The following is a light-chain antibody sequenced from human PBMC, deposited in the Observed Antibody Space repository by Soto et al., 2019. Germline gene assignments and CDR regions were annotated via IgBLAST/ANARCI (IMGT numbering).Light chain of an antibody. CDR1: QHVTTTY. J-gene: IGKJ4*01. CDR2: GAS. CDR3: QQYGSSFT. Sequence: IVLTQSPATLSLSPGERATLSCTASQHVTTTYIAWYQQKFGQAPRLLIYGASTRATGTPDRFTGGGFGTDFTLTISRVEPEDFAVYYCQQYGSSFTFGGGTKV. V-gene: IGKV3-20*01.